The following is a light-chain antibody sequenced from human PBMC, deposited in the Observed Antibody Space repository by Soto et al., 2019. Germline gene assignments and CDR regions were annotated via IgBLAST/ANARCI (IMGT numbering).Light chain of an antibody. J-gene: IGKJ2*01. CDR2: RAS. CDR1: QSVSNNH. Sequence: EIVLTQSPGTLSLSPGERATLSCRASQSVSNNHVAWYQHKPGQAPRLLIYRASSRATGIPDRFSGSGSGTDFTLTISRLEPEDLAVYYCQQYGSISRYTFGQGTKLEIK. V-gene: IGKV3-20*01. CDR3: QQYGSISRYT.